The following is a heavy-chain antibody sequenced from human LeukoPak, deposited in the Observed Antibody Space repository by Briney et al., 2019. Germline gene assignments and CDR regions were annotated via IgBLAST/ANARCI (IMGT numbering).Heavy chain of an antibody. CDR3: ARHSSSKWFGEGDWFDP. J-gene: IGHJ5*02. Sequence: SETLSLTCTVSGGSISSSSYYWGWIRQPPGKGLEWIGSIYYSGSTYYNPSLKSRVTISVDTSKNQFSLKLCSVTAADTAVYYCARHSSSKWFGEGDWFDPWGQGTLVTVSS. V-gene: IGHV4-39*01. CDR1: GGSISSSSYY. CDR2: IYYSGST. D-gene: IGHD3-10*01.